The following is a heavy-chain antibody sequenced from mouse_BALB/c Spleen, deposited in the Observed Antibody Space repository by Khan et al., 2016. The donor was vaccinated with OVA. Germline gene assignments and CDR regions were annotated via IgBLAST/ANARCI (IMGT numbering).Heavy chain of an antibody. CDR1: GYTFTNYW. CDR3: ARLATWYFDV. J-gene: IGHJ1*01. V-gene: IGHV1-63*02. D-gene: IGHD1-2*01. Sequence: VQLQQSGGEVVRPGTSVKISCKASGYTFTNYWLGWIRQRPGNGLEWIGDIYPGGYFTNYNEKFKGKATLTVDTSSSTANMQLSSLTSEDSAVYFCARLATWYFDVWGAGTTVTVSS. CDR2: IYPGGYFT.